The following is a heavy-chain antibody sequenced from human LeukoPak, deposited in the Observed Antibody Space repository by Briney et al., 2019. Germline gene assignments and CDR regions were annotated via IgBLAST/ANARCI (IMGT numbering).Heavy chain of an antibody. CDR3: ARDQSPYYEFWSGCY. V-gene: IGHV3-11*04. Sequence: NPGGSLRLSCAASGFTFSDYYMTWFRQAPGKGLEWVSYISSSGTTIYYADSVEGRFTVSRDNADNSLYLQMNSLRVEDTAVYYCARDQSPYYEFWSGCYWGLGTLVTVSS. D-gene: IGHD3-3*01. J-gene: IGHJ4*02. CDR2: ISSSGTTI. CDR1: GFTFSDYY.